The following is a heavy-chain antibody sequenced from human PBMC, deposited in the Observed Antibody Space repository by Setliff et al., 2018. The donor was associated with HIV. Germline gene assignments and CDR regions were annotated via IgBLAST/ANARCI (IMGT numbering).Heavy chain of an antibody. CDR3: ARKGAVTGEFDY. D-gene: IGHD6-19*01. V-gene: IGHV4-39*07. CDR2: IFYTGFT. J-gene: IGHJ4*02. CDR1: GDSFSTSSYF. Sequence: SETLSLTCSVSGDSFSTSSYFWGWVRQSPGGGLVWIGNIFYTGFTHDNPSRKSRVTMSVDTSKNQLYLKLSSVTALDTAVYYCARKGAVTGEFDYWGQGTLVTVSS.